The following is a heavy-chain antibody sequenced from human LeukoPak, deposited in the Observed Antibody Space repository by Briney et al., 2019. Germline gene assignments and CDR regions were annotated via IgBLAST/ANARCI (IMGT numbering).Heavy chain of an antibody. CDR3: ARALTMVRGVIIGY. V-gene: IGHV1-2*02. J-gene: IGHJ4*02. CDR2: INPNSGGT. D-gene: IGHD3-10*01. CDR1: GYTFTGYY. Sequence: ASVKVSCKASGYTFTGYYMHWVRQAPGQGLEWMGWINPNSGGTNYEQKFQGRVTMTRDTSISTAYMELSRLRSDDTAVYYCARALTMVRGVIIGYWGQGTLVTVSS.